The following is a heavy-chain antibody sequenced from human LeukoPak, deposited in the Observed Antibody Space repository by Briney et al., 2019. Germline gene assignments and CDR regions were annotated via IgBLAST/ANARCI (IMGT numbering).Heavy chain of an antibody. V-gene: IGHV3-21*01. J-gene: IGHJ4*02. CDR2: ISSISSYI. D-gene: IGHD2-2*01. CDR1: GFTFSSYS. Sequence: GGPLRLSCAASGFTFSSYSMNWVRQAPGKGLEWVSSISSISSYIYYADSVKGRFTISRDNAKNSLYLQMNSLRAEDTAVYYCARDRRVSVVVPAANVGFGYWGQGTLVTVSS. CDR3: ARDRRVSVVVPAANVGFGY.